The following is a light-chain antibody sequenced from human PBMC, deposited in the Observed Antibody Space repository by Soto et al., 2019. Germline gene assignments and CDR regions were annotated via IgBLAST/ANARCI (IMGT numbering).Light chain of an antibody. CDR1: QTISNY. CDR3: QQRSSWPRT. V-gene: IGKV3-11*01. CDR2: DSS. Sequence: EIVLTQSPATLSLSPGERATLSCRASQTISNYLLWYQQKPGQAPRLLIFDSSNRAPGIPSRFSGSGSGKDFTLTISSRAPEDFAVYYCQQRSSWPRTFGQGTKVDIK. J-gene: IGKJ2*01.